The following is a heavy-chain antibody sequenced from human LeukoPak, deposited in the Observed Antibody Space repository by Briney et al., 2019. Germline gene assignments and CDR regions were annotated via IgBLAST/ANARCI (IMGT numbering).Heavy chain of an antibody. D-gene: IGHD1-26*01. CDR3: ARDPPPSGSYDSRDI. J-gene: IGHJ3*02. CDR2: IILIFGTA. CDR1: GGTFSSYA. V-gene: IGHV1-69*05. Sequence: GASVKVSCKASGGTFSSYAISWVRQAPGQGLEWMGRIILIFGTANYAQKFQGRVTITTDESTSTAYMELSSLRSEDTAVYYCARDPPPSGSYDSRDIWGQGTMVTVSS.